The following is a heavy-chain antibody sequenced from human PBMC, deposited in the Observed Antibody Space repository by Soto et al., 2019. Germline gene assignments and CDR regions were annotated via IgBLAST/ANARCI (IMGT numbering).Heavy chain of an antibody. J-gene: IGHJ4*02. CDR1: GFTFSSYE. V-gene: IGHV3-48*03. CDR3: ARDLGYGDPYYFDY. D-gene: IGHD4-17*01. CDR2: ISSSGSTI. Sequence: EVQLVESGGGLVQPGGSLRLSCAASGFTFSSYEMNWVRQAPGKGLEWVSYISSSGSTIYYADSVKGRFTISRDNAKNSLYLQMNSLRAEDTAVYYCARDLGYGDPYYFDYWGQGTLVTVSS.